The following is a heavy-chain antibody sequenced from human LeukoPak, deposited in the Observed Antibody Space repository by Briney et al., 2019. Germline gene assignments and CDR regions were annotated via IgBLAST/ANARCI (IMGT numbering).Heavy chain of an antibody. CDR3: ARGGTAFDI. D-gene: IGHD1-26*01. J-gene: IGHJ3*02. V-gene: IGHV4-30-2*01. CDR2: IYHSGST. Sequence: PSETLSLTCAVSGGSISSGHSSGNWFRQPPGKGLVWIGYIYHSGSTYYNPSLKSRVAISVDRSKNQFSLKLRSVTAADTALYYCARGGTAFDIWGQGTMVTVSS. CDR1: GGSISSGHSS.